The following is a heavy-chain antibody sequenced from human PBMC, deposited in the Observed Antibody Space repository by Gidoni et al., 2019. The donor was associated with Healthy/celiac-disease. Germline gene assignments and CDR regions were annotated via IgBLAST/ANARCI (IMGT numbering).Heavy chain of an antibody. CDR1: GFTFSNAW. D-gene: IGHD4-17*01. Sequence: EVQLVESGGGLVKPGGSLRLSCAASGFTFSNAWISWVRQAPGKGLEWVGRIKSKTDGGTTDYAAPVKGRFTISRDDSKNTLYLQMNSLKTEDTAVYYCTTWTTVTIAEYFQHWGQGTLVTVSS. CDR2: IKSKTDGGTT. J-gene: IGHJ1*01. CDR3: TTWTTVTIAEYFQH. V-gene: IGHV3-15*01.